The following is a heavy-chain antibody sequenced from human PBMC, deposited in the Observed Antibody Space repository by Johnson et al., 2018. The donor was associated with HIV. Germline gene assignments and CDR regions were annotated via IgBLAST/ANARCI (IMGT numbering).Heavy chain of an antibody. V-gene: IGHV3-30-3*01. CDR2: ISYDGSNK. Sequence: QVQLVESGGGVVQPGRSLRLSCAASGFTFSSYAMHWVRQAPGKGLEWVAVISYDGSNKYYADSVKGRFTISRDNSKNTLHLQMNSLRAEDTAFYYCARPVIAADDAFDIWGQGTMVTVSS. CDR1: GFTFSSYA. D-gene: IGHD6-13*01. CDR3: ARPVIAADDAFDI. J-gene: IGHJ3*02.